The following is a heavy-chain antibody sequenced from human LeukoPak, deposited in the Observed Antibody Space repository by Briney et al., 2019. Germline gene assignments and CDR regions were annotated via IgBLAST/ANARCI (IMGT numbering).Heavy chain of an antibody. Sequence: ASVKLSCKASGYTFSNYGISWVRQPPGLGLEWMGWTSYNGNTNYAQKFQDRITMTTDTSTTTAYMELRSLESDDTAVYYCARHSGSGWQALGYWGQGTLVTVSS. V-gene: IGHV1-18*04. CDR2: TSYNGNT. CDR1: GYTFSNYG. D-gene: IGHD6-19*01. J-gene: IGHJ4*02. CDR3: ARHSGSGWQALGY.